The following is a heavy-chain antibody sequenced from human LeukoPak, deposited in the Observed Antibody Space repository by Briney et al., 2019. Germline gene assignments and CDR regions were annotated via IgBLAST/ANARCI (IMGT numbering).Heavy chain of an antibody. CDR3: AKANSHGYFDWLHLFPIDY. V-gene: IGHV3-23*01. Sequence: GGSLRLSCAASGFTFSSYGMSWVRQAPGKGLEWVSAISGSGGSTYYADSVKGRFTISRDNSKNTLYLQMNSLRAEDTAVYYCAKANSHGYFDWLHLFPIDYWGQGTLVTVSS. CDR2: ISGSGGST. D-gene: IGHD3-9*01. CDR1: GFTFSSYG. J-gene: IGHJ4*02.